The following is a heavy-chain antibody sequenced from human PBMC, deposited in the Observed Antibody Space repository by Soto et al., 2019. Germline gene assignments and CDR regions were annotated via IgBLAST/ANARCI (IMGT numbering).Heavy chain of an antibody. J-gene: IGHJ4*02. D-gene: IGHD6-6*01. Sequence: PGGSLRLSCAVSEFTFSSYAMSWVRQAPRKGLEWVSAISTGGGGTYFADSVKGRFSVSRDNSKNTLYLQMNSLRAEDTAVYYCAQGDSSSSRGFVDYWGPGTQV. CDR2: ISTGGGGT. CDR3: AQGDSSSSRGFVDY. CDR1: EFTFSSYA. V-gene: IGHV3-23*01.